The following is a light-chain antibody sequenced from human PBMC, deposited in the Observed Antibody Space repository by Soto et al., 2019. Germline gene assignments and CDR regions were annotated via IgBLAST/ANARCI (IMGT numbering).Light chain of an antibody. V-gene: IGKV3-20*01. Sequence: EIVLTQSPGTLSLSPGERATLSCRASQSVSSSYLAWYQQKPGQAPRLLIHGASSRVIGIPDRFSGSGYGTDFTLTIIRLEPEDFAVYYCQQYGSSLSLTFGGGTKVQIK. CDR1: QSVSSSY. CDR3: QQYGSSLSLT. CDR2: GAS. J-gene: IGKJ4*01.